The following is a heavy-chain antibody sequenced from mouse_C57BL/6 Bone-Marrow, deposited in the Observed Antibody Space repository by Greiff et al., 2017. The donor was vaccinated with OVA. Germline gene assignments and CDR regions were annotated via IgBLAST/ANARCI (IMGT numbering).Heavy chain of an antibody. CDR1: GYTFTDYY. V-gene: IGHV1-19*01. Sequence: EVQLQQSGPVLVKPGASVKMSCKASGYTFTDYYMNWVKQSHGKSLEWIGVINPYNGGTSYNQKFKGKATLTVDKSSSTACMELNSLTSEDSAVYYCASGGGLTTVEGYFDVWGTGTTVTVSS. CDR3: ASGGGLTTVEGYFDV. CDR2: INPYNGGT. D-gene: IGHD1-1*01. J-gene: IGHJ1*03.